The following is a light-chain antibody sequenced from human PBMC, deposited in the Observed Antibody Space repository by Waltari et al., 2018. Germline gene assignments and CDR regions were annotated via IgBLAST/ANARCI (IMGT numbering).Light chain of an antibody. CDR1: QGISSN. Sequence: IQLTQSPSSLSASVGDRVTITFRASQGISSNLAWYQQKPGKAPKLLISAASTLQSVVPLRFSGSGSGTDFTLTIGSLQPEDFATYYCQQLNSYPIPFGQGTRLEIK. J-gene: IGKJ5*01. CDR3: QQLNSYPIP. CDR2: AAS. V-gene: IGKV1-9*01.